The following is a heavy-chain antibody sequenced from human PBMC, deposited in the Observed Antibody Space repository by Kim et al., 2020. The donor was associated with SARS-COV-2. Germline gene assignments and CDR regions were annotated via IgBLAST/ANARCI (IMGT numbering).Heavy chain of an antibody. V-gene: IGHV1-18*01. CDR3: ARDHLGHDILTGYYNEDAFDI. CDR1: GYTFTSYG. D-gene: IGHD3-9*01. Sequence: ASVKVSCQASGYTFTSYGISWVRQAPGQGLEWMGWISAYNGNTNYAQKLQGRVTMTPDTSTSTAYMDLRSLRSDDTAVYYCARDHLGHDILTGYYNEDAFDIWGQGTMVTVSS. CDR2: ISAYNGNT. J-gene: IGHJ3*02.